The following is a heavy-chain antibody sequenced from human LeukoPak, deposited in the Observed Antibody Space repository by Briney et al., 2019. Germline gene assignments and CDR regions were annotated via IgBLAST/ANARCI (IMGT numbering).Heavy chain of an antibody. D-gene: IGHD4-17*01. CDR3: AMVDYGDYVDY. V-gene: IGHV3-23*01. CDR1: GFTFSSYA. CDR2: ISGSGGST. Sequence: GGSLRLSCAASGFTFSSYAMSWVRQAPGTGLEWVSAISGSGGSTYYADSVKGRFTISRDNSKNTLYLQMNSLRAEDTAVYYCAMVDYGDYVDYWGQGTLVTVSS. J-gene: IGHJ4*02.